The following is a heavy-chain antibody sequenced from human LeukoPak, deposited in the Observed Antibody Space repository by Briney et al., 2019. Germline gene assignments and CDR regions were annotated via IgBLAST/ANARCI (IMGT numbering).Heavy chain of an antibody. D-gene: IGHD2-21*02. V-gene: IGHV4-59*12. J-gene: IGHJ4*02. CDR3: AKDFPAYCGGDCGDH. CDR1: GGSISSYY. CDR2: IYYSGST. Sequence: PSETLSLTCTVSGGSISSYYWSWIRQPPGKGLEWIGYIYYSGSTNYNPSLKSRVTISVDTSKNQFSLKLSSVTAADTAVYYCAKDFPAYCGGDCGDHWGQGTLVTVSS.